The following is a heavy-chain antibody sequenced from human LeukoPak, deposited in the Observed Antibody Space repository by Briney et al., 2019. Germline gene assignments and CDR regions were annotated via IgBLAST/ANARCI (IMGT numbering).Heavy chain of an antibody. D-gene: IGHD6-13*01. CDR2: IHSSGST. J-gene: IGHJ4*02. CDR1: GFTVSSNY. V-gene: IGHV3-53*01. Sequence: GGSLRLSCAASGFTVSSNYMSWVRQAPGKGLEWVSVIHSSGSTYYADSVKGRFTIFRDNSKNTLHLQMNTLRAEDTAVYYCASRIATAGSVDYWGQGTLVTVSS. CDR3: ASRIATAGSVDY.